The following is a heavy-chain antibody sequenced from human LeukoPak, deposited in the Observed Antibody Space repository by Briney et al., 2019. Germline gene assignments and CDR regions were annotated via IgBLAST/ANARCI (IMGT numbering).Heavy chain of an antibody. V-gene: IGHV3-48*03. CDR1: GFTFSSYE. CDR2: ISSSGSTI. D-gene: IGHD6-13*01. J-gene: IGHJ4*02. Sequence: PGGSLRLSCAASGFTFSSYEMNWVRQAPGKGLEWVSYISSSGSTIYYADSVRGRFTISRDNAKNSLYLQMNSLRAEDTAVYYCVSTPPPYSRSWGFFDYWGQGTLVTVSS. CDR3: VSTPPPYSRSWGFFDY.